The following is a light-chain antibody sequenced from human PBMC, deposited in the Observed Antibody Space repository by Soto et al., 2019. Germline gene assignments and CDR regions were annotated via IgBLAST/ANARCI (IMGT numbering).Light chain of an antibody. CDR3: QQYNNFWT. CDR2: GTS. J-gene: IGKJ1*01. V-gene: IGKV3-15*01. CDR1: QSVSSN. Sequence: EIVMTQSPATLSVSPGETATLSCRASQSVSSNLAWYQQKPGQAPRLLIYGTSTRATDIPARFGGSGSGTEFTLTISSLQSEDFAVYYCQQYNNFWTFGKGTKVEIK.